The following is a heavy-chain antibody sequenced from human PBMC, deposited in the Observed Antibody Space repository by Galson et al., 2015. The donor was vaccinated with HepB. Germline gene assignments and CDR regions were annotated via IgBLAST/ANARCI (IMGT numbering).Heavy chain of an antibody. CDR2: ISYDGSNK. D-gene: IGHD4-11*01. J-gene: IGHJ3*02. CDR3: AKLWEVTTVIEDAFDI. CDR1: GFTFSSYG. V-gene: IGHV3-30*18. Sequence: SLRLSCAASGFTFSSYGMHWVRQAPGKGLEWVAVISYDGSNKYYADSVKGRFTISRDNSKNTLYLQMDSLRAEDTAVYYCAKLWEVTTVIEDAFDIWGQGTMVTVSS.